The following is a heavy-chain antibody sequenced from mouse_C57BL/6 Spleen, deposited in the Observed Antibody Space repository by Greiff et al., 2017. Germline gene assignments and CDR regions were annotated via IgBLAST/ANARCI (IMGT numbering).Heavy chain of an antibody. CDR2: ISYDGSN. V-gene: IGHV3-6*01. CDR3: AREENYGSSYWFAY. Sequence: EVQLQESGPGLVKPSQSLSLTCSVTGYSITSGYYWNWIRQFPGNKLEWMGYISYDGSNNYNPSLKNRISITRDTSKNQFFLKLNSVTTEDTATYYCAREENYGSSYWFAYWGQGTLVTVSA. D-gene: IGHD1-1*01. CDR1: GYSITSGYY. J-gene: IGHJ3*01.